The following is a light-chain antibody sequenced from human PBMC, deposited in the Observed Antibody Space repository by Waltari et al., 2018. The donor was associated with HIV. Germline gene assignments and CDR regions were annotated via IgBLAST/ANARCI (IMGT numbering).Light chain of an antibody. J-gene: IGLJ2*01. CDR2: NVS. Sequence: PALTQPAPVSRPPGQSSTLPCPGPISAVARYNSFPRYQQRPGKAPKLIIYNVSNRPSWVSNRFSGSQSGNTASLTISGLQADDEADFYCSSSTSSTTLEIFGGGTKLTVL. V-gene: IGLV2-14*03. CDR1: ISAVARYNS. CDR3: SSSTSSTTLEI.